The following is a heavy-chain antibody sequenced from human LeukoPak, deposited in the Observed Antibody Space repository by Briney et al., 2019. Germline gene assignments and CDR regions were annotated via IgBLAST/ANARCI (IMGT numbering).Heavy chain of an antibody. D-gene: IGHD1-26*01. V-gene: IGHV3-21*01. J-gene: IGHJ3*02. CDR3: AKAGYSGILYDVFDM. Sequence: GGSLRLSCAASGFTLSSYSMNWVRQAPGKGLEWVSSISSSSSYIYYADSVKGRFTTSRENSKNTLYLQMNSLRAEDTAVYYCAKAGYSGILYDVFDMWGQATMVTVSS. CDR1: GFTLSSYS. CDR2: ISSSSSYI.